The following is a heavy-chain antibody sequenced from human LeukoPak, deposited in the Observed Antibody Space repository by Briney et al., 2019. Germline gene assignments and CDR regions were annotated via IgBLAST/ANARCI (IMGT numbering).Heavy chain of an antibody. Sequence: PSETLSLTCTVSGGSISSGGYYWSWIRQHPGKGLEWIGYIYYSGSTYYNRSLKSRVTISVDTSKNQFSLKLSSVTAVDTAVYYCARGSLAAAALSHFDYWGQGTLVTVSS. V-gene: IGHV4-31*03. CDR2: IYYSGST. D-gene: IGHD6-13*01. J-gene: IGHJ4*02. CDR1: GGSISSGGYY. CDR3: ARGSLAAAALSHFDY.